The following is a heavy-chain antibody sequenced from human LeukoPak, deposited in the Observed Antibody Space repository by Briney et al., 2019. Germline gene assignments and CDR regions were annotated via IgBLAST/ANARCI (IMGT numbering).Heavy chain of an antibody. V-gene: IGHV3-30*18. J-gene: IGHJ4*02. CDR3: AKDWKWFGELLIDY. D-gene: IGHD3-10*01. CDR2: ISYDGSNK. CDR1: GFTFSSYG. Sequence: GESLKISCAASGFTFSSYGMHWVRQAPGKGLEWVAVISYDGSNKYYADSVKGRFTISRDNSKNTLYLQMNSLRAEDTAVYYCAKDWKWFGELLIDYWGQGTLVTVSS.